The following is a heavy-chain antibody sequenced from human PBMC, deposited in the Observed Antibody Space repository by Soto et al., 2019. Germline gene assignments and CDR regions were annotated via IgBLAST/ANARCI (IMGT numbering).Heavy chain of an antibody. V-gene: IGHV1-8*02. D-gene: IGHD6-19*01. Sequence: ASLKVSCKASGYTFTGYYMHWVRQAPGQGLEWMGWINPNSGNTGYAQKFQGRVTMTRNTSISTAYMELSSLRSEDTAVYYCARGGSQRWLARAPDAFDNWGQGTMVTVSS. J-gene: IGHJ3*02. CDR1: GYTFTGYY. CDR3: ARGGSQRWLARAPDAFDN. CDR2: INPNSGNT.